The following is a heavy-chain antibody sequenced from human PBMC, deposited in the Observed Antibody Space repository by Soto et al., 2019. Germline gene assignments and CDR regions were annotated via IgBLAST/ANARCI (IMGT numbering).Heavy chain of an antibody. Sequence: SQTLSLTCAISGDSVSSYRAGWNWIRQSPSRGLEWLGRTYYRSKWYNDYAVTVKGRITLNPDTSKNQFSLQLNSVTPEDTAVYYCARDLVRIDVWGQGTTVTVSS. CDR1: GDSVSSYRAG. D-gene: IGHD1-26*01. V-gene: IGHV6-1*01. CDR2: TYYRSKWYN. CDR3: ARDLVRIDV. J-gene: IGHJ6*02.